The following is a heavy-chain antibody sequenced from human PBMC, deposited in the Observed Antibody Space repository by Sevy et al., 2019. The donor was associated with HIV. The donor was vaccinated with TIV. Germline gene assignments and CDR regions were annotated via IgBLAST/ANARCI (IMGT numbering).Heavy chain of an antibody. CDR1: GFTFSSYS. Sequence: EGSLRLSCAASGFTFSSYSMNWVRQAPGKVLEWVSSISSSSSYIYYADSVKGRFTISRDNAKNSLYLQMNSLRAEDTAVYYCAREYCGGDCYDAFDIWGQGTMVTVSS. V-gene: IGHV3-21*01. CDR3: AREYCGGDCYDAFDI. D-gene: IGHD2-21*02. J-gene: IGHJ3*02. CDR2: ISSSSSYI.